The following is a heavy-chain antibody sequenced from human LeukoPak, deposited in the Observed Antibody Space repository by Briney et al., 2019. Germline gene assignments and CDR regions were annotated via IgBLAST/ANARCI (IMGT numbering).Heavy chain of an antibody. J-gene: IGHJ4*02. CDR2: ISSSGTII. V-gene: IGHV3-48*03. Sequence: GGSLRLSCAASGFVFSNLEMNWVRQAPGKGLEWGSYISSSGTIIYYADSVKGRFTISRDSAKNSLYLQMNGLRAEDTAVYYCARGWLGYWGQGTLVTVSS. CDR3: ARGWLGY. CDR1: GFVFSNLE. D-gene: IGHD2-15*01.